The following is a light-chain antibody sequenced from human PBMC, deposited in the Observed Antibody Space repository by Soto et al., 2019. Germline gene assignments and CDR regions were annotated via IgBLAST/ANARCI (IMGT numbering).Light chain of an antibody. CDR2: KNN. J-gene: IGLJ2*01. Sequence: QAVLTQPPSASGTPGQRVTISCSGSNSNIGSNTVHWYQQLPGTAPKVLMFKNNQRPPGVPDRFSGSKSGTSASLAISGLQSEDEADYYCAAWDDSLKGPVFGGGTKLTVL. CDR3: AAWDDSLKGPV. V-gene: IGLV1-44*01. CDR1: NSNIGSNT.